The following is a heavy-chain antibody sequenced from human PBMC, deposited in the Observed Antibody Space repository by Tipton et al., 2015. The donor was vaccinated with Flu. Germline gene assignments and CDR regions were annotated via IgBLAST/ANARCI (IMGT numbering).Heavy chain of an antibody. CDR2: ISSSGSTI. D-gene: IGHD1-26*01. J-gene: IGHJ6*02. V-gene: IGHV3-11*01. CDR1: GFTFSDYY. Sequence: SLRLSCAASGFTFSDYYMSWIRQAPGKGLEWVSYISSSGSTIYYADSVKGRFTISRDNAKNSLYLQMNSLRAEDTAVYYCARDMMTGSGSYFYYYGMDVWGQGTTVTVFS. CDR3: ARDMMTGSGSYFYYYGMDV.